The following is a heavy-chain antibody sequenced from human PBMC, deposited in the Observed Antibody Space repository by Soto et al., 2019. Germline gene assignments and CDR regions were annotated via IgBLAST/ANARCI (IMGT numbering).Heavy chain of an antibody. Sequence: PGGSLRLSCAASGFTFSDYYMSWIRQAPGKGLEWVSYISSSGSTIYYADSVKGRFTISRDNSKNTLYLQMNSLRAEDTAVYYCAKDSGGAPDFDYWGQGTLVTVSS. V-gene: IGHV3-11*04. J-gene: IGHJ4*02. D-gene: IGHD3-10*01. CDR2: ISSSGSTI. CDR3: AKDSGGAPDFDY. CDR1: GFTFSDYY.